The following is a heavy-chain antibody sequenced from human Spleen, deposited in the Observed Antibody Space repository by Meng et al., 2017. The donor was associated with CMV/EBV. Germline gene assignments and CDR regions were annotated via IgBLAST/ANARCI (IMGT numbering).Heavy chain of an antibody. CDR3: ARDLGDRCAGDCPDGGGWFDP. V-gene: IGHV4-39*07. CDR2: IYYSGSN. CDR1: GGSLNSSGYY. D-gene: IGHD2-21*01. Sequence: SETLSLTCTVSGGSLNSSGYYWGWIRQPPGKGLKWIGNIYYSGSNYHNPSLKSRITISVDTSKNQFSLKLRSVTAADTAVYYCARDLGDRCAGDCPDGGGWFDPWGQGTRVTVSS. J-gene: IGHJ5*02.